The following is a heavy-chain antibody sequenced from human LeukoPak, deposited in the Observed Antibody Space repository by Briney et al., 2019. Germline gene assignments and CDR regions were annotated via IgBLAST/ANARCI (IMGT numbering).Heavy chain of an antibody. D-gene: IGHD4-11*01. CDR1: GFTFSSYA. J-gene: IGHJ6*02. V-gene: IGHV3-30-3*01. CDR2: ISYDGSNK. Sequence: QPGGSLRLSCAASGFTFSSYAMRWVRQAPGKGLEWVAVISYDGSNKYYADSVKGRFTISRDNSKNTLYLQMNSLRAEDTAVYYCARSRYSNYDEYYYYGMDVWGQGTTVTVSS. CDR3: ARSRYSNYDEYYYYGMDV.